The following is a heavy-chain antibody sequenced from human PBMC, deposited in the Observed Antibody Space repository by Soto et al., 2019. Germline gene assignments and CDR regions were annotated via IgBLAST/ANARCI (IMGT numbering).Heavy chain of an antibody. Sequence: PSETLSLTCSVSGGSMSEYFWSWIRQSPGKGLEWILYVYHLGSTDYNPSLKSRVTISVDTPKRQFSLRLTSVTAADTAVYYCARDGYEGLGSPYTXYWGLGMKVTVXS. CDR3: ARDGYEGLGSPYTXY. J-gene: IGHJ4*02. D-gene: IGHD3-10*01. CDR1: GGSMSEYF. CDR2: VYHLGST. V-gene: IGHV4-59*01.